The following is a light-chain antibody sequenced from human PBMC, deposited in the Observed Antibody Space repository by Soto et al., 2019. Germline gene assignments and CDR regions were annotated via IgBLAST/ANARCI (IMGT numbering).Light chain of an antibody. Sequence: EIVLTQSPATLSVSPGERATLACRASQSGSSNLAWYQQKPGHAPRLLIYGASTRAPGIPARFSGSGSGTEFTLTISSLQSEDFAVYYCQHYNNLPLTFGGGAKVEIK. CDR3: QHYNNLPLT. CDR2: GAS. J-gene: IGKJ4*01. V-gene: IGKV3-15*01. CDR1: QSGSSN.